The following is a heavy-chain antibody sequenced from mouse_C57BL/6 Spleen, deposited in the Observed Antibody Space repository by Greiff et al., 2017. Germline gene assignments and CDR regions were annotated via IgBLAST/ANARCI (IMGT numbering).Heavy chain of an antibody. CDR2: IRSKSNNYAT. V-gene: IGHV10-1*01. CDR1: GFSFNTYA. Sequence: EVMLVESGGGLVQPKGSLKLSCAASGFSFNTYAMNWVRQAPGKGLEWVARIRSKSNNYATYYADSVKDRFTISRDDSESMLYLQMNNLKTEDTAKYCSVSQYYYCSSYFDVWGTGTTVTVSS. CDR3: VSQYYYCSSYFDV. D-gene: IGHD1-1*01. J-gene: IGHJ1*03.